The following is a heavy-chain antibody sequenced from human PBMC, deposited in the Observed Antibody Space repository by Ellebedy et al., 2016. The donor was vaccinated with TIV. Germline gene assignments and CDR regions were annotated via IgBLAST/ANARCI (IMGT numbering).Heavy chain of an antibody. Sequence: SGPTLVKPTETLTLTCTVSGFSLSNARMGVSWIRQPPGKALEWLARIDWDDDKYYSTSLKTRLTISKDTSKNQVVLTMTNMDPVDTATYYCARDFIVVVPAGPYYYYYGMDVWGQGTTVTVSS. J-gene: IGHJ6*02. CDR2: IDWDDDK. CDR3: ARDFIVVVPAGPYYYYYGMDV. D-gene: IGHD2-2*01. CDR1: GFSLSNARMG. V-gene: IGHV2-70*11.